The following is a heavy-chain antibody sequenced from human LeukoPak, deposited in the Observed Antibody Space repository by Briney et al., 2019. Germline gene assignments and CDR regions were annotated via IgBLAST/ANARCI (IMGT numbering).Heavy chain of an antibody. CDR1: GFTFCSYG. V-gene: IGHV3-33*01. D-gene: IGHD1-7*01. CDR3: ARDLGNWNSRYYYGMDV. Sequence: GGSLRLSCAASGFTFCSYGMHWVRQAPGKGLEWVAVIWYDGSNKYYADSVKGRFTISRDNSKNTLYLQMNSLRAEDTAVYYCARDLGNWNSRYYYGMDVWGQGTTVTVSS. J-gene: IGHJ6*02. CDR2: IWYDGSNK.